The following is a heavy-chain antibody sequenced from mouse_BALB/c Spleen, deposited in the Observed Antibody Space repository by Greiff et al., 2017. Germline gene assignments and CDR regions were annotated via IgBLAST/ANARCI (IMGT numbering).Heavy chain of an antibody. CDR2: INPYNDGT. J-gene: IGHJ2*01. V-gene: IGHV1-14*01. CDR1: GYTFTSYV. Sequence: EVKLQESGPELVKPGASVKMSCKASGYTFTSYVMHWVKQKPGQGLEWIGYINPYNDGTKYNEKFKGQATLPSDKSSSTAYMELSSLTSEDSAVYYCARSEVLRLVSYYCDYGGQGTTLTVSS. CDR3: ARSEVLRLVSYYCDY. D-gene: IGHD1-2*01.